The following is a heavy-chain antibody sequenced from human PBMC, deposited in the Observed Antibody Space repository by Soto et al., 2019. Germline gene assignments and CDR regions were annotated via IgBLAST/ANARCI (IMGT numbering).Heavy chain of an antibody. J-gene: IGHJ4*02. D-gene: IGHD6-25*01. Sequence: QVQLQESGPGLVKPSGTLSLTCAVSGDSIISDKWWSWVRQAPGKGLEWIGEIHHGGNSKYNPSLKXRXXXSXARSKNQFSLNLTSVTDADTAVYYCARGESQQQRDYWGQGTLVTVSS. CDR2: IHHGGNS. CDR3: ARGESQQQRDY. CDR1: GDSIISDKW. V-gene: IGHV4-4*02.